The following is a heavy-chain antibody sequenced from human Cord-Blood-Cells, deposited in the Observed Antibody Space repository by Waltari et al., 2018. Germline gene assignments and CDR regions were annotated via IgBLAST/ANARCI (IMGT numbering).Heavy chain of an antibody. CDR3: ARGGAATRRDYYYYGMDV. V-gene: IGHV1-69*01. D-gene: IGHD2-15*01. J-gene: IGHJ6*02. CDR2: IIHIFGTA. CDR1: GGTFSSYA. Sequence: QVQLVQSGAEVKKPGSSVKVSCKASGGTFSSYAISWVRQAPGQGLEWMGGIIHIFGTANYAQKFQGRVTMTADESTSTAYMELSSLRSEDTAVYYCARGGAATRRDYYYYGMDVWGQGTTVTVSS.